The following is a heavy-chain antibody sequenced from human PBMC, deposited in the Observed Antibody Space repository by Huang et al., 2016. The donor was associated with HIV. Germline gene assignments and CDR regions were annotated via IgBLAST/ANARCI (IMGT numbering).Heavy chain of an antibody. D-gene: IGHD3-10*01. Sequence: QVQLVQSGAEVKKPGASVKVSCRTSGYIFTDYYINWVRQDPGQGLEWMGGVNPKSGATNQAQRVQGRLHMTTDTSTSAVYMELANLRSDDTAVYYCARAVVRGLIIRFDPWGQGTLVTVSS. J-gene: IGHJ5*02. CDR1: GYIFTDYY. CDR2: VNPKSGAT. V-gene: IGHV1-2*02. CDR3: ARAVVRGLIIRFDP.